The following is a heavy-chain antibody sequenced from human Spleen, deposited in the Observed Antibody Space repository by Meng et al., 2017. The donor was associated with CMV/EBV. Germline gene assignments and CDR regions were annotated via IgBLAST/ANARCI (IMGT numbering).Heavy chain of an antibody. Sequence: GESLKISYGAYGFTFSSYWMHWVRQAPGKGLVWVSSINSDGSDIKYADSVKGRFIISRDNAKNTLYLQMSGLRAEDTAVYYCARDPVGWELPFDYWGLGTLVTVSS. J-gene: IGHJ4*02. CDR1: GFTFSSYW. CDR3: ARDPVGWELPFDY. D-gene: IGHD1-26*01. CDR2: INSDGSDI. V-gene: IGHV3-74*03.